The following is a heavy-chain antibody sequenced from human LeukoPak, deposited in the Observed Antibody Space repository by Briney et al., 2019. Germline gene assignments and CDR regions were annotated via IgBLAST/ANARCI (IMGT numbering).Heavy chain of an antibody. CDR2: IKQDGSEK. D-gene: IGHD1-26*01. V-gene: IGHV3-7*01. CDR1: GFTFSSYW. CDR3: ARLRCSGSYCLDY. J-gene: IGHJ4*02. Sequence: GGSLRLSCAASGFTFSSYWMSWVRQAPGKGLEWVANIKQDGSEKYYVDSVKGRFTISRDNAKNSLYLQMNSLRAEDTAVYYCARLRCSGSYCLDYWGQGNLVTVSA.